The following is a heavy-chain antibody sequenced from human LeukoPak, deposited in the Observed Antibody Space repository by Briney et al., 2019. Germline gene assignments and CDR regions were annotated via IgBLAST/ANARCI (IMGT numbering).Heavy chain of an antibody. J-gene: IGHJ4*02. CDR2: IHYSGTT. CDR1: GGSISSSSYY. CDR3: VRRSSSALFDY. V-gene: IGHV4-39*01. Sequence: SETLSLTCTVSGGSISSSSYYWGWIRQPPGDGLEWIGTIHYSGTTYYNPSLKSRVTISVDTPKNQFSLKLRSVTAADTALYYCVRRSSSALFDYWGQGTLVTVSS.